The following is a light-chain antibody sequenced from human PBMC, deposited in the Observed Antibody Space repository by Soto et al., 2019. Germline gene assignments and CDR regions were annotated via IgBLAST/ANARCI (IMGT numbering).Light chain of an antibody. J-gene: IGKJ1*01. Sequence: EIVLTQSPATLSLSPGERATLSCRASQSVSSYLAWYQQKPGQAPRLLIYDASNRATGIPARFSGSGSGTDFYLTISSLDPEDFSVYCCQQRSNWPWTFGQGTKVEIK. CDR1: QSVSSY. CDR3: QQRSNWPWT. V-gene: IGKV3-11*01. CDR2: DAS.